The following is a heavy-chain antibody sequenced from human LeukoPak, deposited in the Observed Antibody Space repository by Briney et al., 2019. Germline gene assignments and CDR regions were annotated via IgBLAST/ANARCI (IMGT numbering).Heavy chain of an antibody. Sequence: GGSLRLSCAASGFTFSSYSMNWARQAPGKGLEWLSYITNSSSTIYYADSVKGRFTISRDNAKNSLYLQMNNLRAEDTAVYYCTRSLYWGRGTLVTVSS. J-gene: IGHJ4*02. CDR3: TRSLY. CDR2: ITNSSSTI. CDR1: GFTFSSYS. V-gene: IGHV3-48*04.